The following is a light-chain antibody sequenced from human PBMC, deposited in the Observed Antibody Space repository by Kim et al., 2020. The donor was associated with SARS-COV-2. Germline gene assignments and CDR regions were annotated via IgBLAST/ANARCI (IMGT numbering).Light chain of an antibody. V-gene: IGLV3-1*01. CDR1: KLGEKY. J-gene: IGLJ2*01. CDR2: QDS. Sequence: PGQTASIACSGDKLGEKYACWYQQKPGQAPVLVIYQDSKRPSGIPERFSGSNSGNTATLTISGTQAMDEADYYCQAWDSSTADVVFGGGTQLTVL. CDR3: QAWDSSTADVV.